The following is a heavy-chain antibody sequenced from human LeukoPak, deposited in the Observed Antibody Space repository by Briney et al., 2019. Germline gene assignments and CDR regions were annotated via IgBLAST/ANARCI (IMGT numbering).Heavy chain of an antibody. V-gene: IGHV4-39*07. CDR3: ANQLLRYFDWLALPHAFEI. CDR2: IYYSGST. J-gene: IGHJ3*02. D-gene: IGHD3-9*01. Sequence: SETLSLTCTVSGGSISSSSYYWGWIRQPPGKGPEWIGSIYYSGSTYYNPSLKSRVTISVDTSKNQFSLKLSSVTAADTAVYYCANQLLRYFDWLALPHAFEIWGQGTMVTVSS. CDR1: GGSISSSSYY.